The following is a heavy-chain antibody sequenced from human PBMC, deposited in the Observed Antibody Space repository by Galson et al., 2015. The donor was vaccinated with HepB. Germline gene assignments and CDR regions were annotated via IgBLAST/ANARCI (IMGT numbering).Heavy chain of an antibody. CDR1: GFTFSSYG. CDR2: IRYDGSNK. Sequence: SLRLSCAASGFTFSSYGMHWVRQAPGKGLEWVAFIRYDGSNKYYADSVKGRFTISRDNSKNTLYLQMNSLRAEDTAVYYCAKGFRYSKPFDYWGQGTLVTVSS. V-gene: IGHV3-30*02. CDR3: AKGFRYSKPFDY. D-gene: IGHD3-16*02. J-gene: IGHJ4*02.